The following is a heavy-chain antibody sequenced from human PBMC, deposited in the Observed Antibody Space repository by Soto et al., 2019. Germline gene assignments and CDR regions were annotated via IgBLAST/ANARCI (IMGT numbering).Heavy chain of an antibody. V-gene: IGHV1-2*02. CDR2: VNPSSGGT. J-gene: IGHJ4*01. D-gene: IGHD1-1*01. Sequence: ASVQVSRMPSVYSLTPYNLHGVRAAPGPGLEWMGWVNPSSGGTNYAHKFQSRVTVTRDTSISTAYVERSSLTAGDKAVYYCVRLNNSPDHWGQGTGVTVSS. CDR1: VYSLTPYN. CDR3: VRLNNSPDH.